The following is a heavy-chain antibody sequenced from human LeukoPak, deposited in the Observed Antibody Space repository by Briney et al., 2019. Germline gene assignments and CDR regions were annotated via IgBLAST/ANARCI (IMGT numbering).Heavy chain of an antibody. CDR2: ISGGGSYT. V-gene: IGHV3-21*01. J-gene: IGHJ4*02. CDR1: GFTFSTYS. Sequence: PGGSLRLSCATSGFTFSTYSMYWVRQAPGKGLEWVSYISGGGSYTHYADSVKSRFSISRDNSNKSLYLEMKSLRAEDTAVYYCARGGLQGGYWGQGTLVTVSS. D-gene: IGHD4-11*01. CDR3: ARGGLQGGY.